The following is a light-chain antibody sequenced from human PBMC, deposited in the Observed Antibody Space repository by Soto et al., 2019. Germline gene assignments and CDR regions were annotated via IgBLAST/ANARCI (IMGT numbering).Light chain of an antibody. CDR3: QQYGSSPRA. CDR1: QSVSSSY. J-gene: IGKJ1*01. V-gene: IGKV3-20*01. Sequence: EIVLTQSPGTLSLSPGERATLSCRASQSVSSSYLAWYQQKPGQAPRLLIYGASSRATGIPDRLSGSGSGTDFTLTISRLEPEDFAVYYCQQYGSSPRAFGQGTTVEIK. CDR2: GAS.